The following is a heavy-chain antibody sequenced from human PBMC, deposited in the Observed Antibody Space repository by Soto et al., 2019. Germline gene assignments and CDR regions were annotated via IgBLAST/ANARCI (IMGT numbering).Heavy chain of an antibody. CDR1: GGSISSGDYN. Sequence: PSETLSLTCTVSGGSISSGDYNWSWIRQPPGKGLEWIGYIYYSGNTYYNPSLKRRVIISLDTSKNQFSLRLSSVTAADTAVYYCARGDYYDHSGYSNFDYWGLGTLVT. CDR3: ARGDYYDHSGYSNFDY. CDR2: IYYSGNT. V-gene: IGHV4-30-4*01. D-gene: IGHD3-22*01. J-gene: IGHJ4*02.